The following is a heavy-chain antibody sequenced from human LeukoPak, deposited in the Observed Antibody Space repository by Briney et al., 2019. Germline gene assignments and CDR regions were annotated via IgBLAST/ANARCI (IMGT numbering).Heavy chain of an antibody. Sequence: GESLRLSCAASGFNFNTHWMHWVRQAPGKGLEWVSRINMAGNAATYADSVKGRFTVSRDNAKNSMYLQMTSLRAEDTAVYYCARDLRIRWYYDSSGYQELDYWGQGTLVTVSS. CDR2: INMAGNAA. CDR3: ARDLRIRWYYDSSGYQELDY. D-gene: IGHD3-22*01. CDR1: GFNFNTHW. V-gene: IGHV3-74*01. J-gene: IGHJ4*02.